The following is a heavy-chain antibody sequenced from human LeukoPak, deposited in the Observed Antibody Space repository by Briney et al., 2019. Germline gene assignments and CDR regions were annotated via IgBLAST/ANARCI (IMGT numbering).Heavy chain of an antibody. D-gene: IGHD3-22*01. J-gene: IGHJ4*02. CDR1: GFTFSSYS. Sequence: PGGSLRLSCAASGFTFSSYSMNWVRQAPGKGLEWVSSISSSSSYIYYADSVKGRFTISRDNAKNSLYLQMNSLRAEDTAVYYCARGPTYYYDSSGYYSVYWGQGTLVTVSS. CDR3: ARGPTYYYDSSGYYSVY. V-gene: IGHV3-21*01. CDR2: ISSSSSYI.